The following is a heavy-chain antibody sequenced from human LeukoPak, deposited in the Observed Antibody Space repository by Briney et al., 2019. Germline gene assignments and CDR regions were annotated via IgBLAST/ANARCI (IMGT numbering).Heavy chain of an antibody. CDR1: GGSISSSGYS. Sequence: SETLSLTCAVSGGSISSSGYSWSWIRQPPGKGLEWIGYIYHSGSTYYNPSLKSRVTISVDRSKNQFSLKLSSVTAADTAVYYCARQDYGDQFDYWGQGTLVTVSS. J-gene: IGHJ4*02. CDR3: ARQDYGDQFDY. CDR2: IYHSGST. D-gene: IGHD4-17*01. V-gene: IGHV4-30-2*01.